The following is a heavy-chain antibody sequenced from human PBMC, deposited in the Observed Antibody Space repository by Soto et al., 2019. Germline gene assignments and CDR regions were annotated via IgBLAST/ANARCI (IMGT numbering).Heavy chain of an antibody. J-gene: IGHJ4*02. V-gene: IGHV1-18*04. CDR3: ARAFDAGIVATVGNY. CDR2: ISAYNGNT. D-gene: IGHD5-12*01. Sequence: ASVKVSCKASGYTFTSYGISWVRQAPGQGLEWMGWISAYNGNTNYAQKLQGRVTMTTDTSTSTAYMELRSLRSDDTAVYYCARAFDAGIVATVGNYWGQGTLVTVSS. CDR1: GYTFTSYG.